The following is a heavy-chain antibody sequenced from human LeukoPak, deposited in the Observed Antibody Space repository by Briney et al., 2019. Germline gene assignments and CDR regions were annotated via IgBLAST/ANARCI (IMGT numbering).Heavy chain of an antibody. J-gene: IGHJ6*03. CDR1: GGSISSYY. CDR3: ARRYPYYYYYMDV. CDR2: INHSGST. Sequence: SETLSLTCTVSGGSISSYYWSWIRQPPGKGLEWIGEINHSGSTNYNPSLKSRVTISVDTSKNQFSLKLSSVTAADTAVYYCARRYPYYYYYMDVWGKGTTVTISS. D-gene: IGHD2-2*02. V-gene: IGHV4-34*01.